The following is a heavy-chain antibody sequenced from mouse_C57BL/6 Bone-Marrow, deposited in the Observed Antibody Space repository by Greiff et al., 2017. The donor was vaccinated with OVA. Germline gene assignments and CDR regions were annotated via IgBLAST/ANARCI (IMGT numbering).Heavy chain of an antibody. CDR3: ANLLFYAMDY. V-gene: IGHV1-66*01. CDR1: GYSFTSYY. J-gene: IGHJ4*01. CDR2: IYPGSGNT. Sequence: VKLMESGPELVKPGASVKISCTASGYSFTSYYIHWVKQRPGQGLEWIGWIYPGSGNTKYNEKFKGKATLTADTSSSTAYMQLSSLTSEDSAVYYCANLLFYAMDYWGQGTSVTVSS. D-gene: IGHD2-1*01.